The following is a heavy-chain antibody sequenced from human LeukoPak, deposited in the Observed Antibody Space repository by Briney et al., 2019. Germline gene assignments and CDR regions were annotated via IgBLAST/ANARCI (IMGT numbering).Heavy chain of an antibody. CDR1: GGSFSGYY. V-gene: IGHV4-34*01. Sequence: SETLSLTCAVYGGSFSGYYWSWIRQPPGKGLEWIGEINHSGSTNYNPSLKSRVTISVDTSKNQFSLKLSSVTAADTAVYHCARGAVYGSYNPEFDYWGQGTLVTVSS. CDR3: ARGAVYGSYNPEFDY. D-gene: IGHD1-26*01. CDR2: INHSGST. J-gene: IGHJ4*02.